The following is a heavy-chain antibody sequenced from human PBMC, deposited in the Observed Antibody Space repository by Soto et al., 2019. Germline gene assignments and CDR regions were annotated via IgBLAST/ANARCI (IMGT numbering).Heavy chain of an antibody. CDR3: ATGPGYCSSTSCYWRGWFDP. V-gene: IGHV1-24*01. Sequence: ASVKVSCKVSGYTLTELSMHWVRQAPGKGLEWMGGFDPEDGETIYAQKFQGRVTMTEDTSTDTAYMELSSLRSEDTAVYYCATGPGYCSSTSCYWRGWFDPWGQGTLVTVSS. J-gene: IGHJ5*02. CDR1: GYTLTELS. D-gene: IGHD2-2*01. CDR2: FDPEDGET.